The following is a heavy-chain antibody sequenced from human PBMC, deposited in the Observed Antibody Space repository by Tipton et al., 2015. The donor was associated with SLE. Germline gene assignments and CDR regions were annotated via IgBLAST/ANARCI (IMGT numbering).Heavy chain of an antibody. V-gene: IGHV4-34*01. J-gene: IGHJ3*02. CDR2: IYYSGST. Sequence: LRLSCAVYGGSFSGYYWSWIRQPPGKGLEWIGSIYYSGSTYYNPSLKSRVTISVDTSKNQFSLKLSSVTAADTAVYYCARQQLLKDGSGTTGAAFDIWGQGTMVTVSS. CDR1: GGSFSGYY. CDR3: ARQQLLKDGSGTTGAAFDI. D-gene: IGHD3-10*01.